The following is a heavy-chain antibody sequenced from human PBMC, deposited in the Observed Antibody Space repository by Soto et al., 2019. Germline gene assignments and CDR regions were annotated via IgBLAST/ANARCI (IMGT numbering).Heavy chain of an antibody. CDR3: ARRSRDGYNDAFDI. Sequence: NPSETLALTCAVYGGSISSGGYSWSWIRQPPGKGLEWIGYIYHSGSTYYNPSLKSRVTISVDRSKNQFSLKLSSVTAADTAVYYCARRSRDGYNDAFDIWGQGTMVTVSS. J-gene: IGHJ3*02. V-gene: IGHV4-30-2*01. CDR1: GGSISSGGYS. D-gene: IGHD2-2*01. CDR2: IYHSGST.